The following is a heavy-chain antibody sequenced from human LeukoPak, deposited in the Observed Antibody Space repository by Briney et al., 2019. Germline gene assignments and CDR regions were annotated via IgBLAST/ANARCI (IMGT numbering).Heavy chain of an antibody. CDR1: GGSFSRYY. CDR2: INHSGST. CDR3: ASDGQLERIQH. V-gene: IGHV4-34*01. Sequence: SETLSLTCAVYGGSFSRYYWSWIRQPPGKGLEWIGEINHSGSTNYNPSLKSRVTISADTSKNQLSLKLSSVTAADTAVYYCASDGQLERIQHWGQGTLVTVSS. J-gene: IGHJ1*01. D-gene: IGHD6-13*01.